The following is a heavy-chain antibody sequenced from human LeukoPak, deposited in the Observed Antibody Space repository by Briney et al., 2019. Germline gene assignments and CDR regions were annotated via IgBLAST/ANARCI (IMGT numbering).Heavy chain of an antibody. V-gene: IGHV3-21*01. J-gene: IGHJ4*02. CDR2: ISGSSSDI. CDR3: ARGSFYFDY. Sequence: GGSLRLSCVSSGFTFSIYTMNWVRQAPGKGLEWVSSISGSSSDIYYADSMKGRLTISRDNAKNSLYLQMNSLRAEDTAVYYCARGSFYFDYWVQATLVTVSS. CDR1: GFTFSIYT.